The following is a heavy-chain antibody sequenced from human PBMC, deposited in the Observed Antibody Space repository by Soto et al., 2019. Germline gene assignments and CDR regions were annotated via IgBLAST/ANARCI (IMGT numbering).Heavy chain of an antibody. CDR2: VSPDHGNA. CDR1: GYTFTDYD. J-gene: IGHJ4*02. CDR3: AVTTGY. Sequence: QVRVVQSGAEVKKPGASVKVSCKTSGYTFTDYDINWVRQAPGQGLEWMGWVSPDHGNAGYAQQFQGRVTMTSDTFISTVFMELTNLRSEDTAVYYCAVTTGYWVQGTKVTVSS. D-gene: IGHD4-17*01. V-gene: IGHV1-8*01.